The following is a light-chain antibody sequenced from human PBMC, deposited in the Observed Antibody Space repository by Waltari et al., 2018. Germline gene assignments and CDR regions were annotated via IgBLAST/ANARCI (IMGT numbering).Light chain of an antibody. CDR1: RPNSGGGSR. J-gene: IGLJ2*01. V-gene: IGLV1-40*01. CDR3: QSYDSSLSDVV. CDR2: GNS. Sequence: VLTQPPSVAVAPGHGVTLPRAGTRPNSGGGSRVPCYQQLPGTAPKLLIDGNSNRPSGVPDRFSGSKSGTSASLAITGLQAEDEADYYCQSYDSSLSDVVFGGGTKLTVL.